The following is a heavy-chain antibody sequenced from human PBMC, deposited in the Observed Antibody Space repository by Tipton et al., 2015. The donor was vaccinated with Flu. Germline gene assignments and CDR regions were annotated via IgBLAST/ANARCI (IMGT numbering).Heavy chain of an antibody. CDR2: IYSSGTT. V-gene: IGHV4-4*07. Sequence: LRLSCLVSGDSIGYYYWSWIRQSAGKGLEWIGRIYSSGTTNYNPSLKSRVTMSMDTSKNQLSLNVSSVTAADTAVYYCARAPQYGSGSSKAFYGMDVWGQGTTVTVSS. CDR1: GDSIGYYY. D-gene: IGHD3-10*01. J-gene: IGHJ6*02. CDR3: ARAPQYGSGSSKAFYGMDV.